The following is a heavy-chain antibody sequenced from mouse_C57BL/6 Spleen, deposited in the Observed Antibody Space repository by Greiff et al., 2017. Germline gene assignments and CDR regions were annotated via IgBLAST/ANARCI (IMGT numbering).Heavy chain of an antibody. V-gene: IGHV1-53*01. J-gene: IGHJ3*01. CDR1: GYTFTSYW. CDR3: ARARDGYYAY. D-gene: IGHD2-3*01. Sequence: QVQLQQPGTELVKPGASVKLSCKASGYTFTSYWMHWVKQRPGQGLEWIGNINPGNGGTNYNEKFKSKATLTVDKSANTAYMQLSILTSEVSACYNCARARDGYYAYRGQGTLVTVAA. CDR2: INPGNGGT.